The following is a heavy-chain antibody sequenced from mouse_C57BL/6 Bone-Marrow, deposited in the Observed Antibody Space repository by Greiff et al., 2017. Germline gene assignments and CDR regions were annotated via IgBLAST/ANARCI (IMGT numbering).Heavy chain of an antibody. D-gene: IGHD2-3*01. CDR2: IYPSDSET. CDR3: ARDGYYGWFAY. CDR1: GYTFTSYW. V-gene: IGHV1-61*01. J-gene: IGHJ3*01. Sequence: QVQLQQPGAELVRPGSSVKLSCKASGYTFTSYWMDWVKQRPGQGLKWIGNIYPSDSETHYNQKFKDKATLTVDKSSSTAYMQLSSLTSEDSAVYYCARDGYYGWFAYWGQGTLVTVSA.